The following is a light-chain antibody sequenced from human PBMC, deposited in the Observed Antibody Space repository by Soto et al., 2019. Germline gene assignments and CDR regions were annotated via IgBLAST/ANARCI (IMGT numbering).Light chain of an antibody. CDR3: QQYNTWPLIT. Sequence: DIVLTQSPGALSLSPGEMATLSFSASQTVISDYLAWLQHKPGQAPRLLIHGASTRATGTPDRFRGSGSGTDFTLTISSLQSEDFAVYYCQQYNTWPLITFGPGTRLEIK. CDR2: GAS. CDR1: QTVISD. J-gene: IGKJ5*01. V-gene: IGKV3-15*01.